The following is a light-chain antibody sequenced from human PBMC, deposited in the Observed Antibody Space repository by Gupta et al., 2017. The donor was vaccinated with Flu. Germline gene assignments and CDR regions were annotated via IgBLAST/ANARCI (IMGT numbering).Light chain of an antibody. Sequence: DAVMTQSPLSLPVTLGQPASISCRSSESLVYSDGDSYVSWFHQRPGQSPRRLIYKASNRDSGVPDRPSGRGSGTDFTLTISMLAAEDVVVYYCMHSKRWPWTFGQGTKVEI. J-gene: IGKJ1*01. V-gene: IGKV2-30*01. CDR3: MHSKRWPWT. CDR1: ESLVYSDGDSY. CDR2: KAS.